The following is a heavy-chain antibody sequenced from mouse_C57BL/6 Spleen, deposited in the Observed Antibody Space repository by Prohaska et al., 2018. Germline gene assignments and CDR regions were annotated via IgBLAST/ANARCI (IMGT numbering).Heavy chain of an antibody. V-gene: IGHV1-19*01. Sequence: HGKSLEWIGVINPYNGGTSYNQKFKGKATLTVDKSSSTAYMELNSLTSEDSAVYYCARKSYYYGSSPYYFDYWGQGTTLTVSS. CDR2: INPYNGGT. D-gene: IGHD1-1*01. J-gene: IGHJ2*01. CDR3: ARKSYYYGSSPYYFDY.